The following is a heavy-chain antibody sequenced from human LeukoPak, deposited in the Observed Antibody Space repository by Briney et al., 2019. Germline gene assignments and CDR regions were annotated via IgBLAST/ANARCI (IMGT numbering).Heavy chain of an antibody. Sequence: GSLRLSCAASGFTFSSYSMNWVRQAPGKGLEWVSSISSSSSYIYYADSVKGRFTISRDNAKNSLYLQMNSLRAEDTAVYYCARDGAGGDYEGGVDYWGQGTLVTVSS. V-gene: IGHV3-21*01. J-gene: IGHJ4*02. CDR1: GFTFSSYS. CDR2: ISSSSSYI. CDR3: ARDGAGGDYEGGVDY. D-gene: IGHD4-17*01.